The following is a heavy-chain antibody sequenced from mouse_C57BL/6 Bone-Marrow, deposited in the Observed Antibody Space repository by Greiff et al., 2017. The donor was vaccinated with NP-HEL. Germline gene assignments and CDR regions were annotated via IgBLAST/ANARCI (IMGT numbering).Heavy chain of an antibody. CDR3: ARSNYDYELGMDY. Sequence: QVQLQQPGAELVMPGASVKLSCKASGYTFTSYWMHWVKQRPGQGLEWIGEIDPSDSYTNYNQKFKGKSTLTVDKSSSTAYMQLSSLTSEDSAVYYCARSNYDYELGMDYWGQGTSVTVSS. CDR1: GYTFTSYW. CDR2: IDPSDSYT. J-gene: IGHJ4*01. D-gene: IGHD2-4*01. V-gene: IGHV1-69*01.